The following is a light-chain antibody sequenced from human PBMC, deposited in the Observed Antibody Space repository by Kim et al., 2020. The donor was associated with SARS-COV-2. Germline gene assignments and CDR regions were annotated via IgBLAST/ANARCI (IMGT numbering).Light chain of an antibody. V-gene: IGLV1-40*01. CDR2: GNN. CDR1: SPNIGAHYD. CDR3: QSYDRGLAGSI. J-gene: IGLJ2*01. Sequence: RVTISCTGNSPNIGAHYDVHWYQQLPGTAPELLIYGNNNRPSGVPDRFSGSKSGTSASLAITGLQAEDEADYYCQSYDRGLAGSIFGGGTQLTVL.